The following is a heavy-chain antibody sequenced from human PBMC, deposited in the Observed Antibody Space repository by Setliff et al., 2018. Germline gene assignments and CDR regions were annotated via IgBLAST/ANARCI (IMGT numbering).Heavy chain of an antibody. D-gene: IGHD2-15*01. J-gene: IGHJ3*02. CDR2: INPDSGGT. CDR1: GYTFTGYY. Sequence: ASVKVSCKASGYTFTGYYMHWVRQAPGQGLEWVGRINPDSGGTNYAQKFQGRVTITADKSTSTAYMELSSLRSEDTAVYYCATNSGGNTIDAFDIWGQGTMVTVSS. CDR3: ATNSGGNTIDAFDI. V-gene: IGHV1-2*06.